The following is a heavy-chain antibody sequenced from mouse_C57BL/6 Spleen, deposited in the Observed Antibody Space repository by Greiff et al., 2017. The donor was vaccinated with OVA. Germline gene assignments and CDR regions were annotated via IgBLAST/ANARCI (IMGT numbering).Heavy chain of an antibody. CDR2: IRNKANGYTT. D-gene: IGHD2-3*01. V-gene: IGHV7-3*01. CDR1: GFTFTDYY. J-gene: IGHJ2*01. CDR3: ARYMRGASYDGYYGYYFDY. Sequence: EVMLVESGGGLVQPGGSLSLSCAASGFTFTDYYMSWVRQPPGKALEWLGFIRNKANGYTTEYSASVKGRFTISRDNSQSILYLQMNALRAEDSATYYCARYMRGASYDGYYGYYFDYWGQGTTLTVSS.